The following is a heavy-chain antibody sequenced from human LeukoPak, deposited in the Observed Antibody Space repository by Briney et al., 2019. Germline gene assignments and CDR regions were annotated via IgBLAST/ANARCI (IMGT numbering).Heavy chain of an antibody. D-gene: IGHD3-22*01. CDR2: IYTSGST. V-gene: IGHV4-4*07. CDR1: GGSISSYY. Sequence: PSETLSLTCTVSGGSISSYYWSWIRQPAGKGLEWIGRIYTSGSTNYNPSLKSRVTMSVDTPKNQFSLKLSSVTAADTAVYYCARAGYYDSSGYYLSYWGQGTLVTVSS. J-gene: IGHJ4*02. CDR3: ARAGYYDSSGYYLSY.